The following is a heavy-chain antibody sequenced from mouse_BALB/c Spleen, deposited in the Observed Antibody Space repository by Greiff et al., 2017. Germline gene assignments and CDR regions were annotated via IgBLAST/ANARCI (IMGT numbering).Heavy chain of an antibody. J-gene: IGHJ2*01. CDR1: GYAFTNYF. D-gene: IGHD1-1*01. V-gene: IGHV1-54*01. Sequence: QVQLQQSGAELVRPGPSLTVSCKASGYAFTNYFIKWVKQRPGQGLEWMGVINPGSGGTNYNDKFKGKATLTANKSSSTAYMQLSSLTSDDSAVYCCARDYCGKDFDYWGQGTTLTVSS. CDR3: ARDYCGKDFDY. CDR2: INPGSGGT.